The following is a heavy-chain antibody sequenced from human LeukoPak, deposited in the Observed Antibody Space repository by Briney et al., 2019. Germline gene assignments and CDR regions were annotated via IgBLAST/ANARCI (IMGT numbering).Heavy chain of an antibody. CDR1: GGSFSGYY. D-gene: IGHD6-13*01. J-gene: IGHJ4*02. CDR2: INHSGST. Sequence: SETLSLTCAVYGGSFSGYYWSWIRQPPGKGLEWIGEINHSGSTNYNPSLKSRVTISVDTSKNQFSLKLSSVTAADTAVYYCARGGPAAGRFDYWGQGTLVTVSS. V-gene: IGHV4-34*01. CDR3: ARGGPAAGRFDY.